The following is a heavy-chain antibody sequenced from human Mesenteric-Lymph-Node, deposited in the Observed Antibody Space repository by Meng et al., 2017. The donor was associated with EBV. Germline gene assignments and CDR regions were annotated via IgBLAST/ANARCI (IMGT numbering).Heavy chain of an antibody. V-gene: IGHV3-11*01. CDR3: AREYVTMIVAGGFDY. D-gene: IGHD3-22*01. CDR1: GFTFSDYY. CDR2: ISSSGSTI. J-gene: IGHJ4*02. Sequence: VRWVELGGGLVKPGGSLRLACAASGFTFSDYYMSWIRQAPGKGLEWVSYISSSGSTIYYADSVKGRFTISRDNAKNSLYLQMNSLRAEDTAVYYCAREYVTMIVAGGFDYWGQGTLVTVSS.